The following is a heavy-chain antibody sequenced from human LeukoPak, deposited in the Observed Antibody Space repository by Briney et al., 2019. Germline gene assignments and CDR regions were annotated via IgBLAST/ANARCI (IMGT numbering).Heavy chain of an antibody. CDR2: IFGSGGSA. CDR3: GKTTVGYSSGRYPGWPVDY. CDR1: GFTFNSYA. Sequence: GGSLRLSCVASGFTFNSYAMYWVRQAPGKGLEWISGIFGSGGSAHYADSVKGRFTISRDNSKNTVYLQLESLRVEDTAVYYCGKTTVGYSSGRYPGWPVDYWGQGALVTVSS. D-gene: IGHD2-15*01. V-gene: IGHV3-23*01. J-gene: IGHJ4*02.